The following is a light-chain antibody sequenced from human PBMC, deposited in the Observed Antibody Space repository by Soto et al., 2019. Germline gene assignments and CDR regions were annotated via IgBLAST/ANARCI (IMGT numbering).Light chain of an antibody. CDR1: SSDVGSYNL. CDR3: CSYAGSRV. J-gene: IGLJ3*02. Sequence: QSALTQPASVSGSPGQSITISYTGTSSDVGSYNLVSWYQQHPGKAPKLIIYEVSKRPSGVSNRFSGSKSGNTASLTISGLQAEDEADYYCCSYAGSRVFGGGTQLTVL. CDR2: EVS. V-gene: IGLV2-23*02.